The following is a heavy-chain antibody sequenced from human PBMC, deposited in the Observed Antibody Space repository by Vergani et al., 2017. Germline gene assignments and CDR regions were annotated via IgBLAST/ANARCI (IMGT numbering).Heavy chain of an antibody. D-gene: IGHD1-26*01. J-gene: IGHJ4*02. CDR1: GYSFTSYW. CDR2: IYPGDSDT. Sequence: EVQLVQSGAEVKKPGESLKISCKGSGYSFTSYWIGWVRQMPGKGLEWMGIIYPGDSDTRYSPSFQGQVTISADKSISTAYLQWSSLKASDTAMYYCARIFRVNSGSWTVWGYWGQGTLVTVSS. V-gene: IGHV5-51*01. CDR3: ARIFRVNSGSWTVWGY.